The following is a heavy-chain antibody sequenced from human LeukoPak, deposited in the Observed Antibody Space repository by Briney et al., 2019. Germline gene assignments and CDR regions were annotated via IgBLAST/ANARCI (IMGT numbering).Heavy chain of an antibody. V-gene: IGHV3-48*01. CDR3: ASGPDTTLVLFDY. CDR2: ISSSSSTI. D-gene: IGHD5-18*01. Sequence: GGSLRLSCATSGFTFSSYSLNWVRQAPGKGLEWVSYISSSSSTIYYADSVKGRFTISRDNAKNSLYLQMNSLRAEDTAVYYFASGPDTTLVLFDYWGQGTLVTVSS. J-gene: IGHJ4*02. CDR1: GFTFSSYS.